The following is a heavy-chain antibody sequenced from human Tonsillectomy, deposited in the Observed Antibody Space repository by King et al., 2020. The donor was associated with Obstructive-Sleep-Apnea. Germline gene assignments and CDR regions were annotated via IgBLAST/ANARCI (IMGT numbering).Heavy chain of an antibody. Sequence: VQLVESGAEVKKPGASVKVSCKASGYTFTAYYIHWVQQAPGQGLEWVGWISPNSGATKYAQKFQDRVTMTRDTSISTAYMDLSRLRSDDTAIYYCARDMSAYDSTSPAYWGQGTLVTVSS. D-gene: IGHD3-10*01. J-gene: IGHJ4*02. CDR3: ARDMSAYDSTSPAY. CDR1: GYTFTAYY. CDR2: ISPNSGAT. V-gene: IGHV1-2*02.